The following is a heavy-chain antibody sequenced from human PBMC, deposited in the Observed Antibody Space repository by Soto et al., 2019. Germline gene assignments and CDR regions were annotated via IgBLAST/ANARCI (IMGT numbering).Heavy chain of an antibody. D-gene: IGHD3-3*01. CDR1: GFTFNTYA. V-gene: IGHV3-23*01. CDR2: ISGSGGLT. CDR3: ANRDSFLEWLLQCLFDP. Sequence: GGSLRLSCAASGFTFNTYAMNWVRQAPGKGLEWVSGISGSGGLTYYTDSVKGRFTISRDNSKNTLYLQMSRLRAEDTAIYYCANRDSFLEWLLQCLFDPCPQRTLVTFTS. J-gene: IGHJ5*02.